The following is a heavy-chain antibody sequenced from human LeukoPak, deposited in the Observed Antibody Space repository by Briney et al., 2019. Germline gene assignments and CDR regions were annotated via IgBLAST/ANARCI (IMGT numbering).Heavy chain of an antibody. CDR2: INPNSGGT. CDR3: ARAPLGLPFDY. J-gene: IGHJ4*02. CDR1: GYTFTGYY. V-gene: IGHV1-2*02. Sequence: ASVKVSCKSSGYTFTGYYMHWVRQAPGQGLEWMAWINPNSGGTNYAQKFQGRVTMTRDTSISTAYMELSRLTSDDTAVYYCARAPLGLPFDYWGQGSLVTVSS.